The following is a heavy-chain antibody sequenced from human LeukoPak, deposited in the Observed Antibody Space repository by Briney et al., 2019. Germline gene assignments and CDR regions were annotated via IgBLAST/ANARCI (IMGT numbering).Heavy chain of an antibody. V-gene: IGHV1-18*03. D-gene: IGHD3-22*01. Sequence: GASVKVSCKASGNIFTSYITHWVRQAPGQGLEWMGWISAYNGNTNYAQKLQGRVTMTTDTSTSTAYMELRSLRSDDMAVYYCARVRYDSSGSPDAFDIWGQGTMVTVSS. CDR1: GNIFTSYI. J-gene: IGHJ3*02. CDR3: ARVRYDSSGSPDAFDI. CDR2: ISAYNGNT.